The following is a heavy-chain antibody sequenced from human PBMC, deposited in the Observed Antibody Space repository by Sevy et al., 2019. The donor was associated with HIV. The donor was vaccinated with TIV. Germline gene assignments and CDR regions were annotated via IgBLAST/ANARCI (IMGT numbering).Heavy chain of an antibody. Sequence: GGSLRLSCAASGFTFSSFFMHWVRQAPGKGLEWVATISYDGSNEHYADSVKARFTISRDNSKNALYLQMNSLRAEDTAVYYCALERLSSNVAEYFQNWGQGTLVTVSS. J-gene: IGHJ1*01. D-gene: IGHD1-1*01. CDR2: ISYDGSNE. CDR1: GFTFSSFF. CDR3: ALERLSSNVAEYFQN. V-gene: IGHV3-30-3*01.